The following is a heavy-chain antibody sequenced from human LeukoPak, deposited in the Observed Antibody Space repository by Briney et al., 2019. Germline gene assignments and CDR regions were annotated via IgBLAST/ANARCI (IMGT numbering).Heavy chain of an antibody. D-gene: IGHD5-18*01. Sequence: SVKVSCKASGGTFSSYAISWVRQAPGQGLEWMGRIIPILGIANYAQKFQGRVTITADESTSTAYMELSSLRSEDTAVYYCARDTPDTAMVHAFDIWGQGTMVTVSS. CDR1: GGTFSSYA. CDR3: ARDTPDTAMVHAFDI. CDR2: IIPILGIA. J-gene: IGHJ3*02. V-gene: IGHV1-69*04.